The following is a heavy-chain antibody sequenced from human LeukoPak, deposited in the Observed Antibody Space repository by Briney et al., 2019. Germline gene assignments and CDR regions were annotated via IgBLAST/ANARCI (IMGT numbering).Heavy chain of an antibody. CDR2: INHSGST. CDR1: GGSFSGYY. Sequence: PSETLSLTCAVYGGSFSGYYWSWIRQPPGKGLEWIGEINHSGSTNYNPSLKSRVTISVDTSKNQFSLKLSSVTAADTAVYYCARASPKYYYDSSGYYYYFDYWGQGTLVTVSS. J-gene: IGHJ4*02. D-gene: IGHD3-22*01. CDR3: ARASPKYYYDSSGYYYYFDY. V-gene: IGHV4-34*01.